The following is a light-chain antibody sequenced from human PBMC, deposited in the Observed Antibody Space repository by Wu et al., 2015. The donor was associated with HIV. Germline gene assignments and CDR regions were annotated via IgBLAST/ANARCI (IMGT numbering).Light chain of an antibody. Sequence: DIQMTQSPSTLSASVGDRVTITCRASRGISAWLAWYQQKPGKAPKLLIYKASTLQTGVASTFSGSGSGTEFSLTISSLQPDDSATYYRQQYDSYPLTFGQGTRLEIK. V-gene: IGKV1-5*03. CDR1: RGISAW. J-gene: IGKJ5*01. CDR2: KAS. CDR3: QQYDSYPLT.